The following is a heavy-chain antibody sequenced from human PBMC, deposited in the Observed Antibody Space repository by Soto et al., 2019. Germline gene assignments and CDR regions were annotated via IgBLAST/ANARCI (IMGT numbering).Heavy chain of an antibody. V-gene: IGHV3-7*01. CDR2: IKQDGSEK. CDR3: ARATYLGYFDY. Sequence: HPGGAVRLSCSASGFTFSSYWMSSVRQAPGKGLGWVANIKQDGSEKYYVDSVKGRFTISRDNAKNSLYLQMNSLRAEDTAVYYCARATYLGYFDYWGQGT. D-gene: IGHD1-26*01. CDR1: GFTFSSYW. J-gene: IGHJ4*02.